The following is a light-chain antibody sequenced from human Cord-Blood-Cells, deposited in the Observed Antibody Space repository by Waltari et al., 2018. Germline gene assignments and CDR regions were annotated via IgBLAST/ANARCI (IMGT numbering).Light chain of an antibody. V-gene: IGLV2-14*01. J-gene: IGLJ3*02. Sequence: QSALTQPASVSGSPGQSITISCTGTSSDVGGYNYVSWYQQHPGKAPKLMIYDVSNRPCRCSTRVSGSKSGNTASLTISGLQAEDEADYYCSSYTSSSTWVFGGGTKLTVL. CDR2: DVS. CDR3: SSYTSSSTWV. CDR1: SSDVGGYNY.